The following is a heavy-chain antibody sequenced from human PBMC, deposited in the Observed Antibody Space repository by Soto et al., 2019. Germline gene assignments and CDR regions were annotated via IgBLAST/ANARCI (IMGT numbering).Heavy chain of an antibody. CDR3: AMVDVYVTPSPQDL. J-gene: IGHJ6*02. CDR2: INTYNGNT. Sequence: QVQLVQSGAEVKNPGASVKVSCKASGYTFIRYGIGWARQAPGQGLEWMGWINTYNGNTNYAQNVQGRVTLTTDTSTSTAYMELRSLRSNDTAIYYCAMVDVYVTPSPQDLWGQGTTVIVSS. V-gene: IGHV1-18*01. CDR1: GYTFIRYG. D-gene: IGHD3-16*01.